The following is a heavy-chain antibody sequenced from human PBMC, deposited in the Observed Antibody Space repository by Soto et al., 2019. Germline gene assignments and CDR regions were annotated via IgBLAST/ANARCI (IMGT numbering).Heavy chain of an antibody. J-gene: IGHJ6*02. CDR3: ARGFPSLRIRFSYYGMDV. D-gene: IGHD3-3*01. Sequence: PSETLSLTCAVYGGSFSGYYWSWIRQPPGKGLEWIGEVNHSGSTNYNPSLKSRVTISVDTSKNQFSLKLSSVTAADTAVYYCARGFPSLRIRFSYYGMDVWGQGTTVTVSS. CDR2: VNHSGST. CDR1: GGSFSGYY. V-gene: IGHV4-34*01.